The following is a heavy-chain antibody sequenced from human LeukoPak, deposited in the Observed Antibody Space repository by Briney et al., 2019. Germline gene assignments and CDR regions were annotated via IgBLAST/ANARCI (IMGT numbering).Heavy chain of an antibody. Sequence: SETLSLTCTVSGGSISSSSYYWGWIRQPPGKGLEWIGSIYYSGSTYYNPSLKSRVTISVDTSKNQFSLKLSSVTAADTAVYYCARGRRQVGADRLYAFDIWGQGTMVTVSS. J-gene: IGHJ3*02. D-gene: IGHD1-26*01. CDR1: GGSISSSSYY. CDR2: IYYSGST. CDR3: ARGRRQVGADRLYAFDI. V-gene: IGHV4-39*07.